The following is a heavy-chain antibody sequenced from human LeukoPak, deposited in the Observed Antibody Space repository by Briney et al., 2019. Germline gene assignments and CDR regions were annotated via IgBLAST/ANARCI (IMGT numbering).Heavy chain of an antibody. J-gene: IGHJ4*02. D-gene: IGHD7-27*01. CDR3: AAWGSGNY. CDR1: GFTFSNSA. V-gene: IGHV3-23*01. Sequence: PGGSLRLSCAASGFTFSNSAMSWVRQAAGKGLEWVSTLSVSGGSTYYADSVKGRFAVSRDSSKNTLYLQMNSLRAEDTAVYYCAAWGSGNYWGQGTLVTVSS. CDR2: LSVSGGST.